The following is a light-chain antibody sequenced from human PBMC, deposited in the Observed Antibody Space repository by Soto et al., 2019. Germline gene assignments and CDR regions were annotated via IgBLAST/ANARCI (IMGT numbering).Light chain of an antibody. CDR1: QSVSSIY. V-gene: IGKV3D-20*02. J-gene: IGKJ4*01. Sequence: EIVLTQSPGTLSLSPGERATLSCRASQSVSSIYLGWYQQKPGQAPRLLMYGASSRATGIPERFSGSGSGTDFTLTISSLQSEDFAVYYCQQRNSWPLTFGGGTKVDIK. CDR2: GAS. CDR3: QQRNSWPLT.